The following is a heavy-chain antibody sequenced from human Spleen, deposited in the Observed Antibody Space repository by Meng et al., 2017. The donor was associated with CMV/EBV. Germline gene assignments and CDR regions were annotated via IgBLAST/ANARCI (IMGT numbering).Heavy chain of an antibody. D-gene: IGHD6-13*01. CDR3: ARDINSGSSRYYDGMEV. J-gene: IGHJ6*02. V-gene: IGHV1-46*01. CDR2: INPSGGST. CDR1: GYTFTSYY. Sequence: ASVKVSCKASGYTFTSYYMHWVRQAPGQGLEWMGIINPSGGSTSYAQKFQGRVTMIRDTSISTAYMELSRLRSDDTAVYYCARDINSGSSRYYDGMEVWGQGTTVTVSS.